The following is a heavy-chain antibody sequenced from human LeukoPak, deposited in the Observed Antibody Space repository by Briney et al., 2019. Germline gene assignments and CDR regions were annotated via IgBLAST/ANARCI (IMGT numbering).Heavy chain of an antibody. CDR2: IYYSGST. V-gene: IGHV4-39*01. Sequence: SETLSLTCTVSGGSIRSSSDHWGWIRQPPGKGLEWIGSIYYSGSTYYNRSLKSRVTISVDTPKNQFSLKLSSVTATDTAVYYCARQGPSEYGSGSYYFDYWGQGTLVTVSS. CDR3: ARQGPSEYGSGSYYFDY. J-gene: IGHJ4*02. D-gene: IGHD3-10*01. CDR1: GGSIRSSSDH.